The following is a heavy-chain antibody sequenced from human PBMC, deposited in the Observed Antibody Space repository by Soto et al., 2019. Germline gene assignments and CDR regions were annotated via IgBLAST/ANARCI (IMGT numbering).Heavy chain of an antibody. Sequence: QVQLVQSGAEVKKPGASVKVSCKASGYTFTSYYMLWVRQAPGQGLEWMGIINPSSGGTSYAQRFHGRVTMTMDKSTSTVYMELTSLGSEDMAVYYCTRDLAAAGHFDYWGQGTLVTVSS. J-gene: IGHJ4*02. CDR1: GYTFTSYY. V-gene: IGHV1-46*01. CDR3: TRDLAAAGHFDY. D-gene: IGHD6-13*01. CDR2: INPSSGGT.